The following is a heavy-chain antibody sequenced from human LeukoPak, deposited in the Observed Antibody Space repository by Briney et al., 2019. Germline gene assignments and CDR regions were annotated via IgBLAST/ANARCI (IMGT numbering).Heavy chain of an antibody. Sequence: GGSLRLSCAASGFTFSSYSMNWVRQAPVKGLEWVSSISSSSSYIYYADSVKGRFTISRDNAKNSLYLQMNSLRAEDTAVYYCARQWELPLPYYYYGMDVWGQGTTVTVSS. CDR2: ISSSSSYI. J-gene: IGHJ6*02. CDR1: GFTFSSYS. V-gene: IGHV3-21*01. D-gene: IGHD1-26*01. CDR3: ARQWELPLPYYYYGMDV.